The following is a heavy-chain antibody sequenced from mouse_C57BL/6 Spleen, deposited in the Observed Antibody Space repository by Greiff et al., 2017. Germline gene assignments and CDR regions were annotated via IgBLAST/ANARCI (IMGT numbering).Heavy chain of an antibody. V-gene: IGHV14-3*01. CDR3: ARDYSNYIDY. D-gene: IGHD2-5*01. CDR2: IDPESGNT. CDR1: GFNIKNTY. J-gene: IGHJ2*01. Sequence: EVQGVESVAELVRPGASVKLSCTASGFNIKNTYMHWVNQRPEKGLEWIGRIDPESGNTKYAPNFQGNATITADNSSNTAYRQLSCLTSEDTAIDYGARDYSNYIDYWGQGTTLTVSS.